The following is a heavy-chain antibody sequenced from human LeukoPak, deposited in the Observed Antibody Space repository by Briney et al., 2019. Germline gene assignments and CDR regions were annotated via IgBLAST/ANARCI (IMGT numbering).Heavy chain of an antibody. CDR2: ISSGGNT. CDR1: GASITSDY. CDR3: ARQRWGRFDY. J-gene: IGHJ4*02. D-gene: IGHD4-23*01. V-gene: IGHV4-59*08. Sequence: SETLSLACTVSGASITSDYWSWIRQPLGKGLEHVAYISSGGNTYYNPSLEDRVTMSVSTSRNQFSLRVTSVTAADTAVYYCARQRWGRFDYWGQGALVSVSS.